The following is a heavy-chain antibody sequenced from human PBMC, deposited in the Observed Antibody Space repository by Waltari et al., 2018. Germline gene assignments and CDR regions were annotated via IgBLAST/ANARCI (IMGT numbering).Heavy chain of an antibody. CDR3: ARGYCSGGSCYPIDY. V-gene: IGHV1-69*04. J-gene: IGHJ4*02. D-gene: IGHD2-15*01. CDR2: IIPILGIA. CDR1: GGTFSSYA. Sequence: QVQLVQSGAAVKKPGSSVKVSCKASGGTFSSYAISWVRQAPGQGLEWMGGIIPILGIANYAQKFQGRVTITADESTSTAYMELSSLRSEDTAVYYCARGYCSGGSCYPIDYWGQGTLVTVSS.